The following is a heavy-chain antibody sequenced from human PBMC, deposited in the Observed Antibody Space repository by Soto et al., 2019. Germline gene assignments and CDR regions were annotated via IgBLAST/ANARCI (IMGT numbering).Heavy chain of an antibody. D-gene: IGHD6-13*01. Sequence: EVQLVESGGGLVKPGGSLRLSCAASGFTFSSYSMNWVRQAPGKGLEWVSSISSSSSYIYYADSVKGRFTISRDNAKNSLYLQMNSLRAAVTAVYYCARDGCSGIAADGAYYEGMDVW. CDR2: ISSSSSYI. V-gene: IGHV3-21*01. CDR1: GFTFSSYS. CDR3: ARDGCSGIAADGAYYEGMDV. J-gene: IGHJ6*01.